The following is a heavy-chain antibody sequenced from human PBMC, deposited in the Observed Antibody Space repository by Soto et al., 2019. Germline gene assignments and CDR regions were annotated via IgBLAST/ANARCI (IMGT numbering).Heavy chain of an antibody. V-gene: IGHV4-59*01. CDR2: IYYSGST. J-gene: IGHJ4*02. CDR3: ARVGDYGDYYFDY. D-gene: IGHD4-17*01. Sequence: QVQLQESGPGLVKPSETLSLTCTVSGGSISSYYWSWIRQPPGKGLEWIGYIYYSGSTNYNPSLKSRVTISVDTSKNQFSLKLSSVTAADTAVYYCARVGDYGDYYFDYWGQGPLVTVSS. CDR1: GGSISSYY.